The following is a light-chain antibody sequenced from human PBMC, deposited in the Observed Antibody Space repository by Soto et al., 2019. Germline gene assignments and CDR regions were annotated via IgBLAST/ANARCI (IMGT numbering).Light chain of an antibody. J-gene: IGLJ1*01. CDR1: SSDVGGYNY. CDR3: SSYTSSRTHV. V-gene: IGLV2-14*01. Sequence: QSALTQPASVSGSPGQSITISCTGTSSDVGGYNYVSWYQQHPGKAPKLMIYEVSNRPSGVSNRFSGSKSGNTASLTISGLQAEDEDDYYCSSYTSSRTHVFGTGTKVTVL. CDR2: EVS.